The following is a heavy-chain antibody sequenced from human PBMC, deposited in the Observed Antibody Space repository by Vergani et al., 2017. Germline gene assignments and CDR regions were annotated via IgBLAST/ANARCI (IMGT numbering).Heavy chain of an antibody. J-gene: IGHJ4*02. CDR3: ARAPHQYCSSTSCHPLDY. Sequence: QVQLVQSGAEVKKPGASVKVSCKASGYTFTGYYMHWVRQAPGQGLEWMGWINPNSGGTNYAQKFQGRVTMTRDTSISTAYMELSRLRSDDTAVYYCARAPHQYCSSTSCHPLDYWGQGTLVTVS. D-gene: IGHD2-2*01. CDR2: INPNSGGT. CDR1: GYTFTGYY. V-gene: IGHV1-2*02.